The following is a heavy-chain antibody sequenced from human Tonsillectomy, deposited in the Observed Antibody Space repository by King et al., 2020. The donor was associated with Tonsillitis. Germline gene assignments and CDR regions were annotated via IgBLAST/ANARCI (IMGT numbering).Heavy chain of an antibody. CDR2: INPSGGPT. CDR1: GYTFTRYY. D-gene: IGHD3-9*01. Sequence: QLVQSGAEVKKPGASVKVSCKASGYTFTRYYVHWVRQAPGQGLEWMGIINPSGGPTTYAQRVQGRVTMTRDTSTSTVYMELSSLRSEDTAVYYCAREDSYDILTGYMKNNWFDPWGQGTQVTVSS. CDR3: AREDSYDILTGYMKNNWFDP. V-gene: IGHV1-46*01. J-gene: IGHJ5*02.